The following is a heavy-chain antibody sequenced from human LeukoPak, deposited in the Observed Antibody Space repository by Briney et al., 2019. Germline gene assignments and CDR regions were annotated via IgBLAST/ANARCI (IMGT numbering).Heavy chain of an antibody. D-gene: IGHD6-6*01. Sequence: PGGSLRLSCAASGFTFSTYSMNWVRQAPGKGLEWVSYISSSSSTIYYADSVKGRFTISRDNAKNSLYLQMNSLSADGTAVYYRAGGASEYSSSGDFACWGQGTLVTVSS. CDR1: GFTFSTYS. J-gene: IGHJ4*02. CDR3: AGGASEYSSSGDFAC. V-gene: IGHV3-48*01. CDR2: ISSSSSTI.